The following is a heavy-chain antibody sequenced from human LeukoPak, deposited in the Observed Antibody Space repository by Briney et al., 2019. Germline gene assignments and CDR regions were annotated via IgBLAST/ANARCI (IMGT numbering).Heavy chain of an antibody. V-gene: IGHV1-2*02. CDR1: GYTFTGYY. J-gene: IGHJ4*02. Sequence: ASVNVSCKASGYTFTGYYMHWVRQAPGQGLEWMGWINPNSGGTNYAQKFQGRVTMTRDTSISTAYMELSRLRSDDTAVYYCARAGDGYNPNFDYWGQGTLVTVSS. CDR3: ARAGDGYNPNFDY. D-gene: IGHD5-24*01. CDR2: INPNSGGT.